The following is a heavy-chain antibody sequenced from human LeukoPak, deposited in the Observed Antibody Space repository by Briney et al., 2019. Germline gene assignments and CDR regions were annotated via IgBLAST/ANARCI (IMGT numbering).Heavy chain of an antibody. Sequence: ASVTVSCKASGYSFTGYYIHWVRQAPGQGLQWMGRMYPHSGGTNYAQKFQGRVTMTRDTSISTAYMQLSRLRSDDTALYYFARDPNCANRVCYSLPYYDYWVQGSLVTVSS. J-gene: IGHJ4*02. CDR2: MYPHSGGT. CDR1: GYSFTGYY. CDR3: ARDPNCANRVCYSLPYYDY. D-gene: IGHD2-8*01. V-gene: IGHV1-2*06.